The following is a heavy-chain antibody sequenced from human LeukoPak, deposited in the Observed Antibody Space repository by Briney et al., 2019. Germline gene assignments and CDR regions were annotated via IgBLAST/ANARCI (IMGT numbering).Heavy chain of an antibody. CDR3: TRDRSPDYGDTNDAFDI. CDR2: IRSKAYGGTT. V-gene: IGHV3-49*03. CDR1: GFTFGDYA. D-gene: IGHD4-17*01. J-gene: IGHJ3*02. Sequence: GGSLRLSCTASGFTFGDYAMSWFRQAPGKGLEWVGFIRSKAYGGTTEYAASVKGRFTISRDDSKSIAYLQMNSLKTEDTAVHYCTRDRSPDYGDTNDAFDIWGQGTMVTVSS.